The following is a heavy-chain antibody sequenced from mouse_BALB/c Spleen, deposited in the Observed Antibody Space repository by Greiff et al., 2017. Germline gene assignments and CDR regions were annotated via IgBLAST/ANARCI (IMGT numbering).Heavy chain of an antibody. CDR1: GFTFSSYT. J-gene: IGHJ3*01. Sequence: EVQLVESGGGLVQPGGSLKLSCAASGFTFSSYTMSWVRQTPEKRLEWVAYISNGGGSTYYPDTVKGRFTISRDNAKNTLYLQMSSLKSEDTAMYYCARHGNYVSWFAYWGQGTLVTVSA. CDR2: ISNGGGST. CDR3: ARHGNYVSWFAY. D-gene: IGHD2-1*01. V-gene: IGHV5-12-2*01.